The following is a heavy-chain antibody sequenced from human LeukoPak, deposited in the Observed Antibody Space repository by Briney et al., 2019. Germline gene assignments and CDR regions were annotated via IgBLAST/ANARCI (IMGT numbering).Heavy chain of an antibody. D-gene: IGHD4-17*01. CDR1: GITFSNAW. CDR2: IKSKTDGGTT. J-gene: IGHJ4*02. V-gene: IGHV3-15*01. Sequence: GGSLRLSCAASGITFSNAWMSWVRQAPGKGLEWVGRIKSKTDGGTTDYAAPVKGRFTISRDDSKNTLYLQMNSLKTEDTAVYYCTNDYGDYVLDYWGQGTLVTVSS. CDR3: TNDYGDYVLDY.